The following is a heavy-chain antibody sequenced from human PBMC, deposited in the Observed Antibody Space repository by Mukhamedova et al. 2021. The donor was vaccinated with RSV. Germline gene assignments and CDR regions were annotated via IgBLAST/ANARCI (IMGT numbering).Heavy chain of an antibody. J-gene: IGHJ6*02. CDR2: T. Sequence: TDYAAPVKGRFTISRDDSKNTLYLQMNSLKTEDTAVYYCTTETEITIFGVVIPDYYYYGMDVWGQGTTVTGSS. D-gene: IGHD3-3*01. V-gene: IGHV3-15*01. CDR3: TTETEITIFGVVIPDYYYYGMDV.